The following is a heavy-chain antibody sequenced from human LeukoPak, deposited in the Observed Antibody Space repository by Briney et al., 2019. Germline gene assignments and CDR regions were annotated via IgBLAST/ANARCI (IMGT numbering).Heavy chain of an antibody. CDR1: GDSISSHF. Sequence: PSETLSLTCTVSGDSISSHFWTWIRQPSGKGLELSGYIYYGGTANYNPSLKSRVTISMDTSKNQFSLNVTSVTAADTAVYYCARTARLFDSWGQGVLVTVSS. J-gene: IGHJ4*02. CDR2: IYYGGTA. V-gene: IGHV4-59*11. CDR3: ARTARLFDS. D-gene: IGHD2-21*02.